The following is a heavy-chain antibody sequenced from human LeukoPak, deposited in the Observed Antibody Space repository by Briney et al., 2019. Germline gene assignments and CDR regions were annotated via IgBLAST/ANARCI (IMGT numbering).Heavy chain of an antibody. J-gene: IGHJ4*02. D-gene: IGHD2-2*01. Sequence: PGGSLRLSCAASGFTFSSYWMHWVRHAPGKGLVWVSRINSDGSSTSYAVSVKGRFTISKDNAKNTLYLQMNSLRAEDTAVYYCARDYCSSTSCFPDYWGQGTLVTVSS. CDR1: GFTFSSYW. V-gene: IGHV3-74*01. CDR3: ARDYCSSTSCFPDY. CDR2: INSDGSST.